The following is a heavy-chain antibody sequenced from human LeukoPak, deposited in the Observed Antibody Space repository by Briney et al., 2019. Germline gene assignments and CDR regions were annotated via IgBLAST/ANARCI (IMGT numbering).Heavy chain of an antibody. D-gene: IGHD6-13*01. J-gene: IGHJ4*02. Sequence: GGSLRLSCAASGFTFSSYGTHWVRQAPGKGLEWVAFIRYDGSNKYYADSVKGRFTISRDNSKNTLYLQMSSLRAEDTAVYYCAKTLRASLPGYSSSWLYYFDYWGQGTLVTVSS. CDR3: AKTLRASLPGYSSSWLYYFDY. CDR1: GFTFSSYG. V-gene: IGHV3-30*02. CDR2: IRYDGSNK.